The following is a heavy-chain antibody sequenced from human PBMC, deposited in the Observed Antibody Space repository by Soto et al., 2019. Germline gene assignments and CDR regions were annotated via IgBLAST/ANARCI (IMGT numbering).Heavy chain of an antibody. J-gene: IGHJ6*03. CDR3: ALRYCSRTTCTPLNDYFYMDV. V-gene: IGHV3-23*01. Sequence: EVQLLESGGGLVQPGGSLRLSCAASGLTFSNYAMYAMNWVRQAPGKGLEGASGISGSGGTTFYADSVKGRFPISRDNATNTLYLQMNSLRAEDTAVYYCALRYCSRTTCTPLNDYFYMDVWGKGTTVTVSS. CDR2: ISGSGGTT. D-gene: IGHD2-2*01. CDR1: GLTFSNYA.